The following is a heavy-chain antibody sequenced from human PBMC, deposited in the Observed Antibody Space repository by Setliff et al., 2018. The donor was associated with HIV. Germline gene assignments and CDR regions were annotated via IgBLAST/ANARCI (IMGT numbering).Heavy chain of an antibody. Sequence: PSETLSLTCTVSGASVTTHSWSWIRQSPEKGLEWIAFILDTGSPNYSPSFKSRVTISVDTPMNQFSLKLTSVTAADTAIYYCARGGASSHWLGPWGKGILVTVSS. CDR2: ILDTGSP. CDR1: GASVTTHS. D-gene: IGHD3-10*01. CDR3: ARGGASSHWLGP. V-gene: IGHV4-59*02. J-gene: IGHJ5*02.